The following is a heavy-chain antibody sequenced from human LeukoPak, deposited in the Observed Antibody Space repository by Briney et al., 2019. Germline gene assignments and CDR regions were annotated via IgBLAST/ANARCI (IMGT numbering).Heavy chain of an antibody. J-gene: IGHJ4*02. CDR3: AKCGDYGDYVYFDY. Sequence: GGSLRLSCAASGFTFSSYGRHWVRQAPGKGLEWVAFIRYDGSNKYYADSVKGRFTISRDNSKNTLYLQMNSLRAEDTAVYYCAKCGDYGDYVYFDYWGQGTLVTVSS. CDR1: GFTFSSYG. CDR2: IRYDGSNK. V-gene: IGHV3-30*02. D-gene: IGHD4-17*01.